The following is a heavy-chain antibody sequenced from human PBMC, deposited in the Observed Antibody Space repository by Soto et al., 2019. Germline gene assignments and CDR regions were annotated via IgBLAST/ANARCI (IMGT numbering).Heavy chain of an antibody. J-gene: IGHJ4*02. CDR1: GFTFSSYG. Sequence: GGSLRLSCAASGFTFSSYGMHWVRQAPGKGLEWVAVISYDGSNKYYADSVKGRFTISRDNSKNTLYLQMNSLRAEDTAVYYCAKELRQLGIGTLTDYWGQGTLVTVSS. D-gene: IGHD6-13*01. CDR3: AKELRQLGIGTLTDY. V-gene: IGHV3-30*18. CDR2: ISYDGSNK.